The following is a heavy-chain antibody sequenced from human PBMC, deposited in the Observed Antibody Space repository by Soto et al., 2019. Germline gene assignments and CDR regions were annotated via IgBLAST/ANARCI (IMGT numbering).Heavy chain of an antibody. CDR2: IHYTKSN. Sequence: QVQLQESGPGLVKPSQTLSLTCTVSGGSISSGDYYWSWIRQPPGKGLEWIGFIHYTKSNYYNPFLKSVITISMDTSKNQFSLKLGSVTVADSAFYFCARPSDTDDYWGQGILVTVSS. J-gene: IGHJ4*02. CDR3: ARPSDTDDY. CDR1: GGSISSGDYY. V-gene: IGHV4-30-4*01.